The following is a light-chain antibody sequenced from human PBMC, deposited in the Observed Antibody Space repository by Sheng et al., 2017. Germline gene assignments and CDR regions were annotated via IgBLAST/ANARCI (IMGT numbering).Light chain of an antibody. J-gene: IGLJ1*01. CDR1: SSNIGTNS. Sequence: QSVLTQPPSASGTPGQRVTISCGGSSSNIGTNSVSWFQHIPGRAPKLLIFANNQRPSGVPDRFSGSKSGSSASLAIGGLRSEDAADYFCAAWDESLGGFVFGPGTKVSAL. CDR3: AAWDESLGGFV. CDR2: ANN. V-gene: IGLV1-47*01.